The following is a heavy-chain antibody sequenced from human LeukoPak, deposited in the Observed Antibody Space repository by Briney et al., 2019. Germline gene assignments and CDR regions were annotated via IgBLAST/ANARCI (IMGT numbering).Heavy chain of an antibody. D-gene: IGHD1-7*01. Sequence: GGSLRLSCAASGFTFSGSAMHWIRQAPGKGLEWVSYISSSANTLYYADSVKGRFTISRDNAKNSLYLQMNSLRAEDTAVYCCARDFNPYNWNFWDYWGQGTLVTVSS. CDR2: ISSSANTL. CDR1: GFTFSGSA. CDR3: ARDFNPYNWNFWDY. J-gene: IGHJ4*02. V-gene: IGHV3-11*01.